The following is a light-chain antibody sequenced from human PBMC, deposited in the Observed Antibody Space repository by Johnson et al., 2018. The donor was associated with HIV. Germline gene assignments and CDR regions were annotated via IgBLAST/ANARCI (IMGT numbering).Light chain of an antibody. CDR1: SSNIGNND. V-gene: IGLV1-51*02. CDR3: GTCDYSLSGYV. CDR2: ENN. J-gene: IGLJ1*01. Sequence: QSVLTQPPSVSAAPGQKVTISCAGSSSNIGNNDVSWYQQLPGTAPKLLIYENNKRPSGIPDRFSGSKSGTSATLGITGLQTGDEVDYYWGTCDYSLSGYVFGSGTKVTVL.